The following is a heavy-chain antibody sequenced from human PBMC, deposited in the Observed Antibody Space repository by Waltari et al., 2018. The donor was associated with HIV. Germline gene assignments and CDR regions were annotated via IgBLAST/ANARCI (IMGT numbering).Heavy chain of an antibody. J-gene: IGHJ4*02. CDR3: AKDKGGVTYIFDY. CDR1: GFSLSSYG. Sequence: QVQLVESGGGVVQPGRSLRLSCAASGFSLSSYGMHWVRQAPGKGLEWVAVISYDGSNKYYADSVKGRFTISRDNSKNTLYLQMNSLRAEDTAVYYCAKDKGGVTYIFDYWGQGTLVTVSS. CDR2: ISYDGSNK. V-gene: IGHV3-30*18. D-gene: IGHD1-1*01.